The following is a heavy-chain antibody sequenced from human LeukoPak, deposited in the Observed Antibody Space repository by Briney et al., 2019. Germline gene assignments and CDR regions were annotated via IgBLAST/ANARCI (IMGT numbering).Heavy chain of an antibody. CDR1: GGSISSYY. CDR3: ARLVVPAATTWYFDL. Sequence: PSETLSLTCTVSGGSISSYYWSWIRQPPGKGLEWIGYIYYSGSTNYNPSLKSRVTISVDTSKNQFSLKLSSVTAADTAVYYCARLVVPAATTWYFDLWGRGTLVTVSS. V-gene: IGHV4-59*01. J-gene: IGHJ2*01. D-gene: IGHD2-2*01. CDR2: IYYSGST.